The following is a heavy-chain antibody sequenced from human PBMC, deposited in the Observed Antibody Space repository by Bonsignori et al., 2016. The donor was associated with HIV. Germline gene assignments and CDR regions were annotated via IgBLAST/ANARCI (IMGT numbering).Heavy chain of an antibody. CDR3: AGGTEAFYFDY. Sequence: VRQPPGKGLEWVSVIYSGGSTYYADSVKGRFTLSRDDSKNTLFLQMNSLRGEDTAVYYCAGGTEAFYFDYWGQGTLVTVSS. CDR2: IYSGGST. V-gene: IGHV3-66*01. J-gene: IGHJ4*02. D-gene: IGHD1/OR15-1a*01.